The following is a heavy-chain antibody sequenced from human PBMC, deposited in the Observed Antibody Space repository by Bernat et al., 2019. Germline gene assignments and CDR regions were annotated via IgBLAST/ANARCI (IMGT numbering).Heavy chain of an antibody. Sequence: QVQLVESGGGVVQPGRSLRLSCAASGFTFSSYGMHWVRQAPGKGLEWVAVIWYDGSNKYYADSVKGRFTISRDNSKNTLYLQMNSLRAEDTAVYYGARAFRAVVVPAAPGWFDPWGQGTLVTVSS. J-gene: IGHJ5*02. D-gene: IGHD2-2*01. CDR3: ARAFRAVVVPAAPGWFDP. CDR2: IWYDGSNK. V-gene: IGHV3-33*01. CDR1: GFTFSSYG.